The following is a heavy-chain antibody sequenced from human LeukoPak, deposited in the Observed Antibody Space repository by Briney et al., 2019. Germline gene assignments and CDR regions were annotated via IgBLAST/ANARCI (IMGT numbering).Heavy chain of an antibody. V-gene: IGHV3-11*01. CDR3: ARAGSTRGVTTIPYYYYAMDV. Sequence: GGSPRLSCVASGFTFSDYYMSWIRQAPGKGLEWVSYISSSGSIIYYADSVKGRFTISRDNAKNSLYLQMNSLRAEDTAVYYCARAGSTRGVTTIPYYYYAMDVWGQGTTVTVSS. J-gene: IGHJ6*02. CDR2: ISSSGSII. CDR1: GFTFSDYY. D-gene: IGHD4-11*01.